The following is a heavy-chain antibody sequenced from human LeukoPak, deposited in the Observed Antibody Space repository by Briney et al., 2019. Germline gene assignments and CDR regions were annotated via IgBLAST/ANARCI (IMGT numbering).Heavy chain of an antibody. CDR2: MRRDGNEI. CDR1: GFTFSTYW. CDR3: ANSDHSFGYNYYGMDV. Sequence: GGSLRLSCSASGFTFSTYWMSWVRQAPGKGLEWVANMRRDGNEIYYLDSVRGRFTISRDNAKNSLYLQMNSLRAEDTAVYYCANSDHSFGYNYYGMDVWGQGTTVTVSS. V-gene: IGHV3-7*01. D-gene: IGHD3-3*01. J-gene: IGHJ6*02.